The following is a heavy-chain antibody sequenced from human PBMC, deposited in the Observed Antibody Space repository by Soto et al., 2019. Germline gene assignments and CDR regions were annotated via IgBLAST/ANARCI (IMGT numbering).Heavy chain of an antibody. CDR3: AHPHRRGYKFDAFDI. D-gene: IGHD5-12*01. Sequence: QITLKESGPTLVKPTQTLTLACTVSGFSLSTSGVGVGWIRQPPGRALEWLALIYWDDDSRYSPSLKSRLTNTKDTSNNQVVLTMTNMDPVDTVTYYGAHPHRRGYKFDAFDIWGQGTMVTVSS. V-gene: IGHV2-5*02. J-gene: IGHJ3*02. CDR2: IYWDDDS. CDR1: GFSLSTSGVG.